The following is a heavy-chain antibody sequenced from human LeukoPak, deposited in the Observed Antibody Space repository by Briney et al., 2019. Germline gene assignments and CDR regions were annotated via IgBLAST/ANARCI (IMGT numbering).Heavy chain of an antibody. D-gene: IGHD6-13*01. J-gene: IGHJ4*02. CDR1: GYSFTSYW. CDR2: IDPSDSYT. CDR3: VALPGQQLA. V-gene: IGHV5-10-1*01. Sequence: PAESMQISFKGSGYSFTSYWISLVRQMPGKGLEWMGRIDPSDSYTNYSPSFQGHVTISADKSISTAYLQWSSLKASDTAMYYCVALPGQQLAWGQGTLVSVLS.